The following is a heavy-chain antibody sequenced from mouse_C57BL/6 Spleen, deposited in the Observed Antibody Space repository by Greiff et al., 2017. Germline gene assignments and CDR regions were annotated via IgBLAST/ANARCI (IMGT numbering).Heavy chain of an antibody. Sequence: EVKLQESGPELVKPGASVKMSCKASGYTFTDYNMHWVKQSHGKSLEWIGYINPNNGGTSYNQKFKGKATLTVNKSSSTAYMELRSLTSEDSAVYYCEREDYDDWYFDVWGTGTTVTVSS. J-gene: IGHJ1*03. V-gene: IGHV1-22*01. CDR3: EREDYDDWYFDV. CDR2: INPNNGGT. CDR1: GYTFTDYN. D-gene: IGHD2-4*01.